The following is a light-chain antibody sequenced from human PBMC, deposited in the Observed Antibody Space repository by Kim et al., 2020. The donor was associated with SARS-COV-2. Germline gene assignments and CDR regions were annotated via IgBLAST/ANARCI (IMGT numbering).Light chain of an antibody. CDR1: SSDVGGYNY. Sequence: QSITISCTGTSSDVGGYNYVSWYQQHPGNAPKLMIYDVTNRPSGVANRCSGSKSGNTASLTISGLQAEDEADYYCSSYASGRTHVLFGGGTQLTVL. CDR2: DVT. J-gene: IGLJ2*01. V-gene: IGLV2-14*03. CDR3: SSYASGRTHVL.